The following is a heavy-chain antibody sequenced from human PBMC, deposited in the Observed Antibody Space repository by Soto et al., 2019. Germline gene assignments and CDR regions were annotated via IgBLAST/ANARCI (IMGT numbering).Heavy chain of an antibody. Sequence: GGSLRLSSAASGFNFRTYAMAWVRQAPGKGLVWVSRINSDGSSTSYADSVKGRFTISRDNAKNTLYLQMNSLRAEDTAVYYCARDGLTYYYDSSGYYPNWFDPWGQGTLVTVSS. V-gene: IGHV3-74*01. CDR3: ARDGLTYYYDSSGYYPNWFDP. J-gene: IGHJ5*02. D-gene: IGHD3-22*01. CDR2: INSDGSST. CDR1: GFNFRTYA.